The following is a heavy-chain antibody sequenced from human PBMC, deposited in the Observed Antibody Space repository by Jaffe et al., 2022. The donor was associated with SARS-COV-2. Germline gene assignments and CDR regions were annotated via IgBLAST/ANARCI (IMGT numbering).Heavy chain of an antibody. CDR3: AKDLEEANYGGWFPYGMDV. V-gene: IGHV3-30*18. J-gene: IGHJ6*02. Sequence: QVQLVESGGGVVQPGRSLRLSCAASGFTFSSYGMHWVRQAPGKGLEWVAVISYDGSNKYYADSVKGRFTISRDNSKNTLYLQMNSLRAEDTAVYYCAKDLEEANYGGWFPYGMDVWGQGTTVTVSS. CDR1: GFTFSSYG. CDR2: ISYDGSNK. D-gene: IGHD3-10*01.